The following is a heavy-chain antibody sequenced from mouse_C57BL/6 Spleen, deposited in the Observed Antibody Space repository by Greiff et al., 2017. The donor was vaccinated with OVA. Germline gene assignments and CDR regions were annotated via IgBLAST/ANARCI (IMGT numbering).Heavy chain of an antibody. Sequence: EVQLVESGGGLVKPGGSLKLSCAASGFTFSSYAMSWVRQTPEKRLEWVATISDGGSYTYYPDNVKGRFTISRDNAKNNLYLQMSHLKSEDTAMYYCARAPKFSYYAMDYWGQGTSVTVSS. CDR3: ARAPKFSYYAMDY. CDR2: ISDGGSYT. V-gene: IGHV5-4*01. J-gene: IGHJ4*01. CDR1: GFTFSSYA.